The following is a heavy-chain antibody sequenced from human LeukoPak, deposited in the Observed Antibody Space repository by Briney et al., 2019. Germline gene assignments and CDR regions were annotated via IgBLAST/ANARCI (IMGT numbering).Heavy chain of an antibody. CDR1: GYTFTSYG. CDR2: ISAYNGNT. J-gene: IGHJ4*02. Sequence: RASVTVSCKASGYTFTSYGISWVRQAPGQGLEWMGWISAYNGNTNYAQKLQGRVTMTTDTSTSTAYMELRSLRSDDTAVYYCATYSSGWYTFDYWGQGTLVTASS. D-gene: IGHD6-19*01. CDR3: ATYSSGWYTFDY. V-gene: IGHV1-18*01.